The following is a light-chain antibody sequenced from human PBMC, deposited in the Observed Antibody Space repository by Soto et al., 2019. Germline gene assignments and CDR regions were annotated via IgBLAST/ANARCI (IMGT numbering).Light chain of an antibody. CDR2: SAS. V-gene: IGKV1-9*01. CDR1: QGINSY. Sequence: DIQLTQSPSFLSASIGDRVTITCRASQGINSYLAWYQQKPRKAPKLLIYSASTLQSGVPSRFSASRSGTEFTLTVSSLQPEDFATYYCQQLSSYPLTFGGGTKVDIK. CDR3: QQLSSYPLT. J-gene: IGKJ4*01.